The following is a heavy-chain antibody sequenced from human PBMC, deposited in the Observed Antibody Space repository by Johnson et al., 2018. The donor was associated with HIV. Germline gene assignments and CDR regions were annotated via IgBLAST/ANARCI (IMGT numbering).Heavy chain of an antibody. J-gene: IGHJ3*02. V-gene: IGHV3-66*01. CDR1: GFTVSSNY. D-gene: IGHD3-22*01. CDR3: TTSFLPHDSLNAFDI. CDR2: IYSGSTI. Sequence: VQLVESGGGSAQPGGSLRLSCAASGFTVSSNYMSWVRQAPGKGLEWVSIIYSGSTIYYADSVKGRFTISRDNAKNSLYLQMNSLKTEDTAVYYCTTSFLPHDSLNAFDIWGQGTMVTVSS.